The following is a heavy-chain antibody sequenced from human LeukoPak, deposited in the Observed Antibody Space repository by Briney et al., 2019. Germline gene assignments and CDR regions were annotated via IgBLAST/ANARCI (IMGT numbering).Heavy chain of an antibody. J-gene: IGHJ6*03. D-gene: IGHD5-18*01. V-gene: IGHV4-4*07. CDR2: VYSSGST. CDR1: GDSINNYY. CDR3: ARASGPAMVYYYYYYMDV. Sequence: SETLSLTCTVSGDSINNYYWSWIRQPAGKGLEWIGRVYSSGSTDYNPSLKSRVTISVDTSKNQFSLKLSSVTAADTAVYYCARASGPAMVYYYYYYMDVWGKGTTVTVSS.